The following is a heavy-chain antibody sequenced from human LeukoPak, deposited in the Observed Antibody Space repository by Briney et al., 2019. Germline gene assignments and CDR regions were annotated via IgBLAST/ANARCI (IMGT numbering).Heavy chain of an antibody. CDR1: GFVFSSYS. J-gene: IGHJ4*02. D-gene: IGHD3-22*01. Sequence: GGSLRLSCAASGFVFSSYSFNWVRQAPGKGLEWVASVNTVSSYIYYADSVRGRFTISRDNAKNSVLLQMNSLRAEDMATYYCVRLRRNSDSSGYFYYYDNWVQGTLVTVSS. CDR3: VRLRRNSDSSGYFYYYDN. V-gene: IGHV3-21*01. CDR2: VNTVSSYI.